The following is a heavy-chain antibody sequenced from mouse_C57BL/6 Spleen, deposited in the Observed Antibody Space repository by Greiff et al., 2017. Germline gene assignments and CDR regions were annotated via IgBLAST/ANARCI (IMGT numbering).Heavy chain of an antibody. D-gene: IGHD2-2*01. Sequence: QVQLQQSGAELARPGASVKMSCKASGYTFTSYTMHWVKQRPGQGLEWIGYINPSSGYTKYNQKFKDKATLTADKSSSTAYMQLSSLTSEDSAVYYCAREQYGYDVAAYWGQGTLVTVSA. CDR1: GYTFTSYT. J-gene: IGHJ3*01. CDR2: INPSSGYT. CDR3: AREQYGYDVAAY. V-gene: IGHV1-4*01.